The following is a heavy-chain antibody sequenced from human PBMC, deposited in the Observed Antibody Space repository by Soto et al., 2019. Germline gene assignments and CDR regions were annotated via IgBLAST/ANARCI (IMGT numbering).Heavy chain of an antibody. J-gene: IGHJ4*02. V-gene: IGHV4-34*01. Sequence: QVQLQQWGAGLLKPSETLSLTCAVYGGSFSGYYWSWIRQPPGKGLEWIGEINHSGSTNYNPSLRSGVTISVDTSKNQFSLKMSSVTAADTAVYYCARGSRILRFLAPAQWGYFDYWGQGTLVTVSS. CDR2: INHSGST. D-gene: IGHD3-3*01. CDR3: ARGSRILRFLAPAQWGYFDY. CDR1: GGSFSGYY.